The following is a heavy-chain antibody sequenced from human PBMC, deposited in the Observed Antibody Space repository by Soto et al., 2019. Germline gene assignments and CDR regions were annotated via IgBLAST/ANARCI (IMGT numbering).Heavy chain of an antibody. CDR2: ISAYNGNT. CDR1: GYTFSNYG. V-gene: IGHV1-18*01. J-gene: IGHJ4*02. D-gene: IGHD2-8*02. CDR3: ARDLVPEYTGFSAY. Sequence: ASVKVCCKASGYTFSNYGINWVRQAPGQGLEWMGWISAYNGNTNFAQKLQGRVSLTTDTSSTTAYMELRSLTSDDTAVYYCARDLVPEYTGFSAYWGQGTLVPVSS.